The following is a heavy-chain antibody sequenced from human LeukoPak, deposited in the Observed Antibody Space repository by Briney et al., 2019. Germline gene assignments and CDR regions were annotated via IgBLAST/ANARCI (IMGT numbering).Heavy chain of an antibody. CDR2: ISGSGGST. Sequence: QSGGSLRLSCAASGFTFSSYAMSWVRQAPGKGLEWVSAISGSGGSTIYADSVKGRFTISRDNSKNTLYLQMNSLRAEDTAVYYCVVVVTATDAFDIWGQGTMVTVSS. CDR1: GFTFSSYA. CDR3: VVVVTATDAFDI. J-gene: IGHJ3*02. V-gene: IGHV3-23*01. D-gene: IGHD2-21*02.